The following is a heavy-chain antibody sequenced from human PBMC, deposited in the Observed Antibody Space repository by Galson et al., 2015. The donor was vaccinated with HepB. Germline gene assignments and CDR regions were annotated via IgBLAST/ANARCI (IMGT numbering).Heavy chain of an antibody. D-gene: IGHD2-8*01. CDR3: ARARKYCTTTTSCSFYFDN. CDR2: IHQDGDEK. CDR1: GFISISYW. V-gene: IGHV3-7*01. Sequence: SLRLSCAASGFISISYWMSWVRQAPGQGLEWVANIHQDGDEKSSVDSVRGRFTISRDNAKGSVYLHMSSLRAEDTAVYYCARARKYCTTTTSCSFYFDNWGQGTLVTVSS. J-gene: IGHJ4*02.